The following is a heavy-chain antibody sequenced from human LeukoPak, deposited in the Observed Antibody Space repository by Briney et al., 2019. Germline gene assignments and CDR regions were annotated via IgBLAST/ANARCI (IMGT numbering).Heavy chain of an antibody. CDR2: ISYDGSNK. V-gene: IGHV3-30*18. CDR1: GFTFSSYG. CDR3: AKDEYYYDSSGSPPGY. D-gene: IGHD3-22*01. Sequence: GGSLRLSCAASGFTFSSYGMHWVRQAPGKGLEWVAVISYDGSNKYYADSVKGRFTISRDNSKNTLYLQMNSLRAEDTAVYYCAKDEYYYDSSGSPPGYWGQGTLVTVSS. J-gene: IGHJ4*02.